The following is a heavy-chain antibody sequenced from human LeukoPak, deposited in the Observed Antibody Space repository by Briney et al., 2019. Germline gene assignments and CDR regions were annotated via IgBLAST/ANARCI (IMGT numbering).Heavy chain of an antibody. CDR3: ARRGLAGPPDY. CDR2: IYYSGST. Sequence: SETLSLTCTVSGGSISSSSYYWGWIRQPPGKGLEWIGSIYYSGSTYYHPSLKSRVTISVDTSKNQFSLKLSSVTAADTAVYYCARRGLAGPPDYWGKGTLVTVSS. J-gene: IGHJ4*02. V-gene: IGHV4-39*01. CDR1: GGSISSSSYY. D-gene: IGHD6-13*01.